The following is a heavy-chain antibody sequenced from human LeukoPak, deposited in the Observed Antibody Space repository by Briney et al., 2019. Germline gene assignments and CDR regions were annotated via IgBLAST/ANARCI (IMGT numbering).Heavy chain of an antibody. CDR3: ARVKDTAIPYYFDY. J-gene: IGHJ4*02. CDR1: GFTFSSYG. V-gene: IGHV3-33*01. CDR2: IWYDGSNK. Sequence: GGSLRLSCAASGFTFSSYGMHWVRQAPGKGLEWVAVIWYDGSNKYYADSVKGRFTISRDTSKNTLYLQMNSLRAEDTAVYYCARVKDTAIPYYFDYWGQGTLVTVSS. D-gene: IGHD5-18*01.